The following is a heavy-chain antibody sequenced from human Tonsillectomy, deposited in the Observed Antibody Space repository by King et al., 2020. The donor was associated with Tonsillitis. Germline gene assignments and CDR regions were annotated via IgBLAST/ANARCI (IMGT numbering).Heavy chain of an antibody. D-gene: IGHD3-10*01. CDR2: IIPIFGTA. CDR3: ASPERSRKRYYYGSGSHLDY. Sequence: QLVQSGAEVKKPGSSVKVSCKASGGTFSSYAISWVRQAPGQGLEWMGGIIPIFGTANYAQKFQGRVTITADESTSTAYMELSSLRSEDTAVYYCASPERSRKRYYYGSGSHLDYWGQGTLVTVSS. V-gene: IGHV1-69*12. CDR1: GGTFSSYA. J-gene: IGHJ4*02.